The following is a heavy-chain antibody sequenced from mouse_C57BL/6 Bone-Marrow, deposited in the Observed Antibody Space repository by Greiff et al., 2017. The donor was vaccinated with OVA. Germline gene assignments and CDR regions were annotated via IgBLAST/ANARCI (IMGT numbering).Heavy chain of an antibody. D-gene: IGHD1-1*01. J-gene: IGHJ4*01. CDR1: GYTFTSYN. CDR3: ARSSTVSYYAMDY. Sequence: LQESGAELVRPGASVKMSCKASGYTFTSYNMHWVQQTPRQGLEWIGAIYPGNGDTSYNQKFKGKATLTVDKSSSTAYMQLSSLTSEDSAVYFCARSSTVSYYAMDYWGQGTSVTVSS. V-gene: IGHV1-12*01. CDR2: IYPGNGDT.